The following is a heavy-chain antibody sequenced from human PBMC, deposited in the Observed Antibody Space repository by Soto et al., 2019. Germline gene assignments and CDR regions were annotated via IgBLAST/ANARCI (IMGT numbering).Heavy chain of an antibody. D-gene: IGHD3-3*01. CDR3: ARNQDVLRFLEWLFVTNFDY. J-gene: IGHJ4*02. CDR2: ISGSGGST. V-gene: IGHV3-23*01. Sequence: GGSLRLSCAASGFTFSSYAMSWVRQAPGKGLEWVSAISGSGGSTYYADFVKGRFTISRDNSKNTLYLQMNSLRAEDTAVYYCARNQDVLRFLEWLFVTNFDYWGQGTLVTVSS. CDR1: GFTFSSYA.